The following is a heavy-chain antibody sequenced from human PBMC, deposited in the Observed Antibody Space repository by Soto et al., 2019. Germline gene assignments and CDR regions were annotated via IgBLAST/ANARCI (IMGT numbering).Heavy chain of an antibody. CDR2: IYYSGST. J-gene: IGHJ5*02. CDR3: ARVAERYNWFDP. Sequence: AETLSLTCTVSGGSISSYYWSWIRQPPGKGLEWIGYIYYSGSTNYNPSLKSRVTISVDTSKNQFSLKLSSVTAADTAVYYCARVAERYNWFDPWGQGTLVTVSS. CDR1: GGSISSYY. V-gene: IGHV4-59*01.